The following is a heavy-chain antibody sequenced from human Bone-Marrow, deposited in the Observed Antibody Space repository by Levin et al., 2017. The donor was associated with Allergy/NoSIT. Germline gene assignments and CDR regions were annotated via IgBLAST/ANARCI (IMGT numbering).Heavy chain of an antibody. CDR3: AGRFNIKRWQISYYFDY. CDR2: VSDSGSS. D-gene: IGHD6-19*01. Sequence: SETLSLTCTVSGGSFSSSDYYWGWIRQPPGKGLEWIGSVSDSGSSYFNWSLKSRVTISVDISKNQLSLKLTSVTAADTAMCFCAGRFNIKRWQISYYFDYWGQGALVAVSS. J-gene: IGHJ4*02. CDR1: GGSFSSSDYY. V-gene: IGHV4-39*01.